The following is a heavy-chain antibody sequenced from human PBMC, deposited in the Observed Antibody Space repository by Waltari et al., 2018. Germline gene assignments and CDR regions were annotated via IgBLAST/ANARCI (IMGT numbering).Heavy chain of an antibody. V-gene: IGHV4-31*03. CDR3: ARTHVSRRFLEGLLLGDAFDI. J-gene: IGHJ3*02. D-gene: IGHD3-3*01. Sequence: QVQLQESGPGLVKPSQTLSLTCTVSGGSISSGGYYWSWIRQHPGKGLEWIGYIYYSWRTYYNPYLKSRVTISVDTSKNQFSLKLSSVTAADTAVYYCARTHVSRRFLEGLLLGDAFDIWGQGTMVTVSS. CDR1: GGSISSGGYY. CDR2: IYYSWRT.